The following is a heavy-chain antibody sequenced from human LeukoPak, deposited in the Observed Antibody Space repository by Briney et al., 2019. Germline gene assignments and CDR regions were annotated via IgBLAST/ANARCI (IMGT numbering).Heavy chain of an antibody. Sequence: PGGSLRLSCAASGFTFSSYWMSWVRQAPGKGLEWVANIKQDGSEKYYVDSVKGRFTISRDNSKNTLYLQMNSLRAEDTAVYYCARDGSGDHTVDYWGQGTLVTVSS. CDR3: ARDGSGDHTVDY. J-gene: IGHJ4*02. V-gene: IGHV3-7*01. CDR2: IKQDGSEK. D-gene: IGHD3-10*01. CDR1: GFTFSSYW.